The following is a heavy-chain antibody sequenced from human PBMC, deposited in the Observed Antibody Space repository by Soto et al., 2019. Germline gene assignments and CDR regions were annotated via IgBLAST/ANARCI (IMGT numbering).Heavy chain of an antibody. J-gene: IGHJ6*02. Sequence: SETLSLTCTVSGGPIMHFYMDWIRQSPGQRLEWVCYFYNSGSTDYNPALRSRLTMSKDTSKNQFALRLTSVTAADTAIYYCSRETIFGVAGDGMDVWGQGTTVTVS. CDR3: SRETIFGVAGDGMDV. CDR2: FYNSGST. CDR1: GGPIMHFY. V-gene: IGHV4-4*08. D-gene: IGHD3-3*01.